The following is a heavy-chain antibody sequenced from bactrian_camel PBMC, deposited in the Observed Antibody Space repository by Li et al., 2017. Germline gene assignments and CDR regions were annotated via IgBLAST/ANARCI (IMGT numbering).Heavy chain of an antibody. CDR2: IWTYDGRT. V-gene: IGHV3-3*01. J-gene: IGHJ4*01. CDR1: GYAYGGNC. Sequence: QVQLVESGGRSVQVGGSLRLACVVPGYAYGGNCLGWFRQRPGKEREAVASIWTYDGRTSFADSVKGRFTISRDNAKNTVYLQMNSLKPEDTAMYYCAANFGPYCSGPYLARRANFLGQGTQVTVS. D-gene: IGHD2*01.